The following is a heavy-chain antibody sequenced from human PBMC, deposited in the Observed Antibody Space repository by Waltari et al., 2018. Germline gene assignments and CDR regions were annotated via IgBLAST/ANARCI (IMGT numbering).Heavy chain of an antibody. J-gene: IGHJ6*03. D-gene: IGHD6-6*01. CDR1: GFTFSSYS. CDR3: ARDHPYSSSPLGYYYYYYMDV. V-gene: IGHV3-21*01. Sequence: EVQLVESGGGLVKPGGSLRLSCAASGFTFSSYSMNRVRQAPGKGLAWVSSISSSSSYIYYADSVKGRFTISRDNAKNSLYLQMNSLRAEDTAVYYCARDHPYSSSPLGYYYYYYMDVWGKGTTVTVSS. CDR2: ISSSSSYI.